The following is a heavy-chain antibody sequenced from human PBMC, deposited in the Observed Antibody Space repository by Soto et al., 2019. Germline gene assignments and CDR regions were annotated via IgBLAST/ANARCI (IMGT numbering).Heavy chain of an antibody. D-gene: IGHD3-9*01. J-gene: IGHJ4*02. V-gene: IGHV1-3*01. CDR1: GYTFTSYA. Sequence: GASVKVSCKASGYTFTSYAMHWVRQAPGQRLEWMGWINAGNGNTKYSQKFQGRVTITRDTSASTAYMELSSLRSEDTAVYYCARGQYDILTGYPQYYFDYWGQGTLVTVSS. CDR3: ARGQYDILTGYPQYYFDY. CDR2: INAGNGNT.